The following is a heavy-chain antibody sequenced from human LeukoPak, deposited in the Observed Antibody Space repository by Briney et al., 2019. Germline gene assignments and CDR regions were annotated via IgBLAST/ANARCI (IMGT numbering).Heavy chain of an antibody. CDR1: GGSISSYY. D-gene: IGHD6-19*01. Sequence: PSETLSLTCTVSGGSISSYYWSWIRQSPGKGLEWIGYIYYSGRTNYNPSLKSRVTISVDTSKNQSSLKLSSVTAADTAVYYCARHVEQWLTPFDYWGQGTLVTVSS. V-gene: IGHV4-59*08. CDR2: IYYSGRT. J-gene: IGHJ4*02. CDR3: ARHVEQWLTPFDY.